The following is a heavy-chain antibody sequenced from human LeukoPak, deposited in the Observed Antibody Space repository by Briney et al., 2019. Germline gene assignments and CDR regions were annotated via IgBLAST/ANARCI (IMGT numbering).Heavy chain of an antibody. CDR3: ARDIGGNIAVAGTGFDY. J-gene: IGHJ4*02. V-gene: IGHV1-2*04. CDR1: GYTFTSYD. D-gene: IGHD6-19*01. Sequence: ASVKVSCKASGYTFTSYDINWVRQATGLGLEWMGWINPNSGGTNYAQKFQGWVTMTRDTSISTAYMELSRLRSDDTAVYYYARDIGGNIAVAGTGFDYWGQGTLVTVSS. CDR2: INPNSGGT.